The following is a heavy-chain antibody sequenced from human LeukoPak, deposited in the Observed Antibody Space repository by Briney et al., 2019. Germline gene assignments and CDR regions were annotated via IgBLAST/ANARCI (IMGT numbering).Heavy chain of an antibody. CDR3: ARADSSSWYEDYYYYYMAV. J-gene: IGHJ6*03. CDR1: GGSISSYY. D-gene: IGHD6-13*01. CDR2: IYYSGST. V-gene: IGHV4-59*07. Sequence: SDTRSLTRTVSGGSISSYYWSWIRQPPGKGVEGIGEIYYSGSTNYTPTLKSRVTISVDTSKNQFSLKLSCVTAAETAVYYCARADSSSWYEDYYYYYMAVWGKGTTVTVSS.